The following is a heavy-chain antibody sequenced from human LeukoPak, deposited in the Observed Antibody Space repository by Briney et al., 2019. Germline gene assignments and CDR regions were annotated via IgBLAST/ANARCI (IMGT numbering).Heavy chain of an antibody. CDR3: ARDRPRDFWSGYYAPVAFDI. Sequence: SETLSLTCTVSGGSISSYYWSWIRQPPGKGLEWIGYIYYSGSTNYNPSLKSRVTISVDTSKNQFSLKLRSVTAADTAVYYCARDRPRDFWSGYYAPVAFDIWGQGTMVTVSS. V-gene: IGHV4-59*01. D-gene: IGHD3-3*01. J-gene: IGHJ3*02. CDR2: IYYSGST. CDR1: GGSISSYY.